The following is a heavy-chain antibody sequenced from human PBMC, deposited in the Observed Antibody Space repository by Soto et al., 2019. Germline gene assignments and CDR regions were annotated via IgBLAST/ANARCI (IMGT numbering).Heavy chain of an antibody. CDR1: GFTFSSYG. CDR3: AKGGDSSGYYYEVYYYYGMDV. CDR2: ISYDGSNK. Sequence: GGSLRLSCAASGFTFSSYGMHWVRQAPGKGLKWVAVISYDGSNKYYADSVKGRFTISRDNSKNTLYLQMNSLRAEDTAVYYCAKGGDSSGYYYEVYYYYGMDVWGQGTTVTVSS. J-gene: IGHJ6*02. V-gene: IGHV3-30*18. D-gene: IGHD3-22*01.